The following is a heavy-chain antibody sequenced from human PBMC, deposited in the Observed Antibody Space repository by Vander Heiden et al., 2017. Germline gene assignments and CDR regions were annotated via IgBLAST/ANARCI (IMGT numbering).Heavy chain of an antibody. CDR1: GGSISSYY. D-gene: IGHD6-19*01. Sequence: QVQLQESGPGLVKPSETLSLTCTVSGGSISSYYWRWIRQPPGKGLEWIGYIYYSGSTNYNPSLKSRVTISVDTSKNQFSLKLSSVTAADTAVYYCARGDHGWYSSGWSHFVYWGQGTLVTVSS. J-gene: IGHJ4*02. CDR2: IYYSGST. CDR3: ARGDHGWYSSGWSHFVY. V-gene: IGHV4-59*01.